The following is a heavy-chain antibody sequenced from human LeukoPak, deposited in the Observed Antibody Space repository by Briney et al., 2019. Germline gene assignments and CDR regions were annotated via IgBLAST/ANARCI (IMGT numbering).Heavy chain of an antibody. CDR3: ARDSSSSSGQVWFDP. D-gene: IGHD2-2*01. Sequence: GASVKVSCKASGYTFTGYYMHWVRQAPGQGLEWMGWINPNSGGINYAQKFQGRVTMTRDTSISTAYMELSRLRSDDTAVYYCARDSSSSSGQVWFDPWGQGTLVTVSS. CDR2: INPNSGGI. CDR1: GYTFTGYY. V-gene: IGHV1-2*02. J-gene: IGHJ5*02.